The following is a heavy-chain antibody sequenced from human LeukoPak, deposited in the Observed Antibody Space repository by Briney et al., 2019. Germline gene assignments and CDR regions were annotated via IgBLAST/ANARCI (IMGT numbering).Heavy chain of an antibody. D-gene: IGHD2-2*01. CDR1: GFTFSSYW. Sequence: GGSLRLSCAASGFTFSSYWMSWVRQAPGKGLEWVANIKQDGSEKYYVDSVKGRFTISRDNAKNSLYLQMNSLRAEGTAVYYCARDRCSSTSCYPNWFDPWGQGTLVTVSS. V-gene: IGHV3-7*01. J-gene: IGHJ5*02. CDR2: IKQDGSEK. CDR3: ARDRCSSTSCYPNWFDP.